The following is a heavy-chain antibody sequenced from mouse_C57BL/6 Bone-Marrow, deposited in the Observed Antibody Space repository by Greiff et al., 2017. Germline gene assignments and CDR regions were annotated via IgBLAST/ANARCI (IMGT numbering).Heavy chain of an antibody. V-gene: IGHV5-4*03. CDR1: GFTFSSYA. CDR2: ISDGGSYT. D-gene: IGHD6-1*01. J-gene: IGHJ2*01. CDR3: ARATSDFGY. Sequence: EVKLVESGGGLVKPGGSLKLSCAASGFTFSSYAMSWVRQTPEKRLEWVATISDGGSYTYYSDNVKGRFTISRDNAKNNLYLQMSHLKSEDTAMYYCARATSDFGYWGQGTTLTVSS.